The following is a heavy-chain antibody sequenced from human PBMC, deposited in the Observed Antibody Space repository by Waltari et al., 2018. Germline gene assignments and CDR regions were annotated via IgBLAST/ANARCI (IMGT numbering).Heavy chain of an antibody. CDR1: GFTFSSYG. D-gene: IGHD4-17*01. CDR3: ARDDYGDSEGSYGMDV. CDR2: IWYDGINK. J-gene: IGHJ6*02. Sequence: QVQLVESGGGVVQPGRSLRLSCAASGFTFSSYGMHWVRQAPGKGLEWVAVIWYDGINKSDAASVKGRFTISRDNSKNTRYLQMNSRRAEDTAVYYCARDDYGDSEGSYGMDVWGQGTTVTVSS. V-gene: IGHV3-33*01.